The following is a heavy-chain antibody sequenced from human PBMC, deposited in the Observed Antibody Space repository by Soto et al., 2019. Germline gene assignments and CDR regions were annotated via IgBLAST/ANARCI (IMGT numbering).Heavy chain of an antibody. J-gene: IGHJ4*02. Sequence: SETLSLTCTVSGGSISRGGYYWSWIRQHPEKGLEWIGHIYHSGNTYYNPSLKSRVTISVDTSKNQFSLKLSSVTAADTAVYYCARDASTSWHYLDYWGQGTLVTVSS. CDR1: GGSISRGGYY. CDR3: ARDASTSWHYLDY. V-gene: IGHV4-31*03. D-gene: IGHD6-13*01. CDR2: IYHSGNT.